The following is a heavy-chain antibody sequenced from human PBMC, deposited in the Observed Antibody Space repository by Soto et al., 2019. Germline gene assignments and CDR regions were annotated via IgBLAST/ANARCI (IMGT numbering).Heavy chain of an antibody. CDR1: GYSFTSYW. CDR2: IYPGDSDT. J-gene: IGHJ6*03. V-gene: IGHV5-51*01. CDR3: ARLGCSSTSCPGYMDV. D-gene: IGHD2-2*01. Sequence: GESLKISCKGSGYSFTSYWIGWVRQMPGKGLEWMGIIYPGDSDTRYSPSFQGQVTISADKSISTAYLQWSSLKASDTAMYYCARLGCSSTSCPGYMDVWGKGTTVTVSS.